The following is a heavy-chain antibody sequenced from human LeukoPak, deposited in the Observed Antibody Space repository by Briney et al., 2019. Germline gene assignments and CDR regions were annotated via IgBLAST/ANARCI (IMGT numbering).Heavy chain of an antibody. J-gene: IGHJ4*02. CDR2: VYYSGST. V-gene: IGHV4-59*01. Sequence: SETLSLTCTVSGGSISGYYWTWIRQPPGKGLEWIGYVYYSGSTNYNPSLKSRVTISVDTSKNQFSLKLTSVTAADTAVYYCATDRGSYIDYWGQGTLVTVSS. D-gene: IGHD1-26*01. CDR1: GGSISGYY. CDR3: ATDRGSYIDY.